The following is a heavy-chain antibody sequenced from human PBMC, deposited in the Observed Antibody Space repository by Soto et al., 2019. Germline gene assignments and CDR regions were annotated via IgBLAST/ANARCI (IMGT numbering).Heavy chain of an antibody. D-gene: IGHD4-17*01. Sequence: QLQLQESGPGLVKPSETLSLACTVSGGSISSSFYWGWIRQPPGKGLEWMGSIHYSGTTYYNPSLKSRLTISVDTSKNQCSLKQSSVTAADTAVYFCAGWKTTVANFDYWGQGTLVTVSS. CDR3: AGWKTTVANFDY. J-gene: IGHJ4*02. CDR2: IHYSGTT. V-gene: IGHV4-39*01. CDR1: GGSISSSFY.